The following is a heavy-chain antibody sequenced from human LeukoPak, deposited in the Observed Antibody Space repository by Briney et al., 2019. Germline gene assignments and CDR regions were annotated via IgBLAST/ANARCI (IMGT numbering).Heavy chain of an antibody. Sequence: GGSLRLSCAASGFTFSSYSMNWVRQAPGKGLEWVSSISSSSSYIYYADSVKGRFTISRDNAKNSLYLQMNSLRAEDTAVYYCARDGGGSNSGHYYYGMDVWGQGTTVTVSS. CDR1: GFTFSSYS. V-gene: IGHV3-21*01. J-gene: IGHJ6*02. CDR2: ISSSSSYI. D-gene: IGHD4-23*01. CDR3: ARDGGGSNSGHYYYGMDV.